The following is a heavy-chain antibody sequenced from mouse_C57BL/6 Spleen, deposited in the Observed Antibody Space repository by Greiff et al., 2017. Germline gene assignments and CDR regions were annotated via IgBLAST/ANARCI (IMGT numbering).Heavy chain of an antibody. Sequence: DVHLVESGPGLVKPSQSLSLTCSVTGYSITSGYYWNWIRQFPGNKLEWMGYISYDGSNNYNPSLKNRISITRDTSKNQFFLKVNSVTTEDTATYYCASLLSHWGQGTLVTVSA. J-gene: IGHJ3*01. D-gene: IGHD1-1*02. V-gene: IGHV3-6*01. CDR3: ASLLSH. CDR2: ISYDGSN. CDR1: GYSITSGYY.